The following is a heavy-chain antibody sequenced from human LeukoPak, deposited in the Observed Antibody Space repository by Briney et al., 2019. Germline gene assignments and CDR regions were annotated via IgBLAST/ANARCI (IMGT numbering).Heavy chain of an antibody. CDR3: ARGRYYFDY. CDR1: GGSISSYL. J-gene: IGHJ4*02. V-gene: IGHV4-59*01. D-gene: IGHD3-16*02. Sequence: SETLSLTCAVSGGSISSYLWSWIRQPPGKGLEWIGYISYSGSTNYNPSLKSRVTMSVDTSKNQFSLKLNSVTAADTAVYYRARGRYYFDYWGQGTLVTVSS. CDR2: ISYSGST.